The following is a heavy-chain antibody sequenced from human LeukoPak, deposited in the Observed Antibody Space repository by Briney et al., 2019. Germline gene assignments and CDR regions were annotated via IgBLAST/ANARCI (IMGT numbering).Heavy chain of an antibody. D-gene: IGHD2-2*02. CDR2: IIPIFGTA. CDR1: GGTFSSYA. CDR3: ARDLGYCSSTSCYTGDYYYYMDV. Sequence: ASVKVSCKASGGTFSSYAISWVRQAPGQGLEWMGGIIPIFGTANYAQKFQGRVTITADESTSTAYMELSSLRSEDTAVYYCARDLGYCSSTSCYTGDYYYYMDVXGKGTTVTVSS. V-gene: IGHV1-69*13. J-gene: IGHJ6*03.